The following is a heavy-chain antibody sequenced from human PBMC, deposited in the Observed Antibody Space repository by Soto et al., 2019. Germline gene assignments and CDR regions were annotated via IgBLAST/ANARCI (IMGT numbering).Heavy chain of an antibody. Sequence: SETLSHTCTVSGGSISSSDFYWGWLRQTPGKGLEFIGSMYYSGTTYYNPSLKSRVTISVDTSKNQFTLKLISVTAADTAVYYCAVVDSTGNWFDPWGEGTLVTVSS. J-gene: IGHJ5*02. V-gene: IGHV4-39*01. CDR1: GGSISSSDFY. CDR3: AVVDSTGNWFDP. CDR2: MYYSGTT. D-gene: IGHD6-25*01.